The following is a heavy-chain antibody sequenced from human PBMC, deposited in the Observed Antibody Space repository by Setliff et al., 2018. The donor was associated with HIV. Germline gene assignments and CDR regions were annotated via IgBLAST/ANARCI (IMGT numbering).Heavy chain of an antibody. CDR2: ISSVSGSTI. J-gene: IGHJ4*02. V-gene: IGHV3-48*01. Sequence: GGSLRLSCAASGFTFSRYSMNWVRQAPGKGLEWVSYISSVSGSTIYYADSVKGRFTISRDNAKNSMFLQRNSLRAEDTAVYYCARTNNNYYYDTSDYFAGYYFDSWGQGTLVTVSS. CDR3: ARTNNNYYYDTSDYFAGYYFDS. D-gene: IGHD3-22*01. CDR1: GFTFSRYS.